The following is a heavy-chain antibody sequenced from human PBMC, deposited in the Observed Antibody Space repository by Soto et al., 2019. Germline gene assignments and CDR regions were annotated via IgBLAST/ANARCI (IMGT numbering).Heavy chain of an antibody. D-gene: IGHD2-2*01. V-gene: IGHV1-69*06. CDR3: ASLVVPAADYNWFDP. Sequence: EASVKVSCKASGGTFSSYAISWVRQAPGQGLEWMGGIIPIFGTANYAQRFQGRVTITADKSTSTAYMELSSLRSEDTAVYYCASLVVPAADYNWFDPWGQGTLVTVSS. CDR1: GGTFSSYA. CDR2: IIPIFGTA. J-gene: IGHJ5*02.